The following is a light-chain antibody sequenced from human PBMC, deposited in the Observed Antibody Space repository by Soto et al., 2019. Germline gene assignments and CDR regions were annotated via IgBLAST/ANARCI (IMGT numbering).Light chain of an antibody. CDR2: DAS. V-gene: IGKV3-11*01. J-gene: IGKJ2*01. CDR1: QSVSSY. CDR3: QQRSNSYT. Sequence: DIVLTQSPATLSLSPGERATLSCRASQSVSSYLVWYQQKPGQAPRLLIYDASNRAAGIPARFSGSGSGTDFTLTISSLEPEDFAIYYCQQRSNSYTFGQGTKLEFK.